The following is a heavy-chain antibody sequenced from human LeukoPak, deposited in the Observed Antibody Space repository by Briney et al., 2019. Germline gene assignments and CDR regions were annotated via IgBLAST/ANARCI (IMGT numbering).Heavy chain of an antibody. CDR1: GYSFTSYW. V-gene: IGHV5-51*01. Sequence: GESLKISCKASGYSFTSYWIGWVRQMPGNGLEWMGIIYTVDSDTTYSPSFQGQVTISADKSISTAYLQLSSLRASDTAMYYCARGSSTWYFDYWGQGTLVTVSS. J-gene: IGHJ4*02. CDR2: IYTVDSDT. CDR3: ARGSSTWYFDY. D-gene: IGHD6-13*01.